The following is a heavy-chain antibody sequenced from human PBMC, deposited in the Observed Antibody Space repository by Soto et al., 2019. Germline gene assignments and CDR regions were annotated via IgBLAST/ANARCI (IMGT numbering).Heavy chain of an antibody. V-gene: IGHV3-33*01. CDR3: ARDGGGEWELLLDY. CDR2: IWYDGSNK. CDR1: GFTFSSYG. Sequence: QVQLVESGGGVVQPGRSLRLSCAASGFTFSSYGMHWVRQAPGKGLEWVAVIWYDGSNKYYADSVKGRFTISRDNSKNTLYLQMNSLRAEDTAVYYCARDGGGEWELLLDYWGQGTLVTVSS. D-gene: IGHD1-26*01. J-gene: IGHJ4*02.